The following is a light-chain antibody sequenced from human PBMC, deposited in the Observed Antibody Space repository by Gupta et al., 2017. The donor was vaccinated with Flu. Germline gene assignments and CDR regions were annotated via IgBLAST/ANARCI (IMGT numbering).Light chain of an antibody. CDR1: QSVSSN. CDR3: QQYNYWPLVFT. Sequence: EIVMTQSPATLSVSQGERATLSCRASQSVSSNLAWYQQKPGQAPRLLIYDASSRATGIPVRFSGSGSGTEFTLTISSLQSEDFAVYYCQQYNYWPLVFTFGPGTKVDIK. J-gene: IGKJ3*01. CDR2: DAS. V-gene: IGKV3-15*01.